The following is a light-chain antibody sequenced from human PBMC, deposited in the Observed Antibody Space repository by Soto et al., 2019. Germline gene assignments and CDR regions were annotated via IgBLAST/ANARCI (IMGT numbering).Light chain of an antibody. CDR1: QSISSNY. J-gene: IGKJ1*01. Sequence: IVLTQSPGTLSMYPGERATLSCRASQSISSNYLAWYQQKPGQAPRLLIYGASSRATGIPDRFSGSGSGTDFTLTISRLEAEDFAVYYCQQYGSSPRTFGQGTKVEFK. CDR2: GAS. CDR3: QQYGSSPRT. V-gene: IGKV3-20*01.